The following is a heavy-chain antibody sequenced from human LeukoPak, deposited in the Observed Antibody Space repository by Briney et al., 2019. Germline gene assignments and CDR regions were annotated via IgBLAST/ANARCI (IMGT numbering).Heavy chain of an antibody. Sequence: PSETLSLTCAVYGGSFSGSYWTWIRRPPGKGLEWIGEINHSGSTNYNPSLKSRVTISLDTSKNQFSLRLSSVTAADTAVYYCARVMTTVTTFKTYSYGMDAWGQGTTVTVSS. V-gene: IGHV4-34*01. D-gene: IGHD4-17*01. CDR1: GGSFSGSY. CDR2: INHSGST. CDR3: ARVMTTVTTFKTYSYGMDA. J-gene: IGHJ6*02.